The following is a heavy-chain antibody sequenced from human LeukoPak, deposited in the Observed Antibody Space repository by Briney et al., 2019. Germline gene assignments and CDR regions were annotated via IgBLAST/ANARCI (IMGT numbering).Heavy chain of an antibody. V-gene: IGHV4-39*07. J-gene: IGHJ4*02. Sequence: SETLSLTCTVSGGSISSSSYYWGWIRQSPGKGLEWIGNIYHSGSSYYNPSLRSRVTMSVDTSKNQFSLRLISVTAADTAVYYCARHGGYSLGYNYWGQGTLVTVSS. D-gene: IGHD5-18*01. CDR3: ARHGGYSLGYNY. CDR2: IYHSGSS. CDR1: GGSISSSSYY.